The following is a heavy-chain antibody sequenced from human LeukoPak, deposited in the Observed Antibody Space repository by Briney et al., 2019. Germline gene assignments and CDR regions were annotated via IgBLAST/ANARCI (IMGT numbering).Heavy chain of an antibody. D-gene: IGHD6-19*01. Sequence: GESLKISCKGSGYSFTSYWIGWVRQMPGKGLEWMGIIYPVDSDTRYSPSFQGQVTISADRSISTAYLQRSSLKASDTAMYYCARSHTGYSSGWYYWGQGTLVTVSS. CDR1: GYSFTSYW. J-gene: IGHJ4*02. CDR3: ARSHTGYSSGWYY. V-gene: IGHV5-51*01. CDR2: IYPVDSDT.